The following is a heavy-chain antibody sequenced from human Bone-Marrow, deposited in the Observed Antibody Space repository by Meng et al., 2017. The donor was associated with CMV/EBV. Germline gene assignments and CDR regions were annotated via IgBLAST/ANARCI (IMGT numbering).Heavy chain of an antibody. J-gene: IGHJ6*02. CDR3: AREYAAMVDVYYYGMDV. D-gene: IGHD5-18*01. CDR1: EYTFTGYY. Sequence: ASVKVSCKASEYTFTGYYMHWARQAPEKGLEWMGIFNPSGDRTSYGKKFQGRVTMTRDTSSSTVYMELSSLRIEDTAVYYCAREYAAMVDVYYYGMDVWGQGTTVTVSS. CDR2: FNPSGDRT. V-gene: IGHV1-46*01.